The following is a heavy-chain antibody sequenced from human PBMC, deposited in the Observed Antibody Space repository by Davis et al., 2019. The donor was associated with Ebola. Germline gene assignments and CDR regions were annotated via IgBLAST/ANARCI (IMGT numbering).Heavy chain of an antibody. J-gene: IGHJ6*04. Sequence: PGGSLRLSCAASGFTFSNAWMSWVRQAPGKGLEWVGRIKSKTDGGTTDYAAPVKGRFTISRDDSKNTLYLQMNSLKTEDTAVYYCTTVGDIVLMVYAIHNYYYGMDVWGKGTTVIVSS. V-gene: IGHV3-15*01. D-gene: IGHD2-8*01. CDR1: GFTFSNAW. CDR2: IKSKTDGGTT. CDR3: TTVGDIVLMVYAIHNYYYGMDV.